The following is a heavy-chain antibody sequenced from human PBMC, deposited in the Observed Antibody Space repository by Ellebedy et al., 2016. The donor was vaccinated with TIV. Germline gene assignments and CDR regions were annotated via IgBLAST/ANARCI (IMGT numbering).Heavy chain of an antibody. CDR2: IYYSGGT. CDR3: ARARYGAYRYCDL. D-gene: IGHD4-17*01. CDR1: GGSISDSAYY. J-gene: IGHJ2*01. V-gene: IGHV4-39*07. Sequence: SETLSLTCTVSGGSISDSAYYWAWIRQSPGEGLEWIGSIYYSGGTYYNPSLKSRVTLSVDTSKNQFSLKLSSVTAADTAVYYCARARYGAYRYCDLWGRGTLVTVSS.